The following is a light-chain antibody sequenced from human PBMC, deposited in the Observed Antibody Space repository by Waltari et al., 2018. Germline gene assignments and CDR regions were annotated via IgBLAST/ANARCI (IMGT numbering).Light chain of an antibody. J-gene: IGKJ1*01. CDR2: GAS. Sequence: DIQMTKSPSSLSSSVAERVTITCRARQSISNYLNWYQQKPGKAPKLLSYGASSLQSGVPSRFSGSGSETDFTLTIRSLQPEDFATYYCQQSYTTPRTFGQGTKVEVK. V-gene: IGKV1-39*01. CDR1: QSISNY. CDR3: QQSYTTPRT.